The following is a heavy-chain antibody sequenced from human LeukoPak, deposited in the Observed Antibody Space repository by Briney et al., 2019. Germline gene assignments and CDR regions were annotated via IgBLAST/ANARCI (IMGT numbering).Heavy chain of an antibody. CDR1: GYTFTSYD. Sequence: GASVKVSCKASGYTFTSYDINWVRQATGQGLEWMGWMNPNSGNTGYAQKFQGRVTMTRNTTISTAYMELSSLRSEDTAVYYCARGRRQQLANYYYYYMDVWGKGTTVTVSS. CDR3: ARGRRQQLANYYYYYMDV. D-gene: IGHD6-13*01. CDR2: MNPNSGNT. V-gene: IGHV1-8*01. J-gene: IGHJ6*03.